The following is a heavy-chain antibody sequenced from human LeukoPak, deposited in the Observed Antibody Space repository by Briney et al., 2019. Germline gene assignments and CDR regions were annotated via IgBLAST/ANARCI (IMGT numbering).Heavy chain of an antibody. CDR1: GYSFTSYW. V-gene: IGHV5-51*01. CDR2: IYPGDSDT. CDR3: ARHPPATAIVTGYYYGMDV. Sequence: GESLKISCKGSGYSFTSYWIGWVRQMPGKGLEWMGIIYPGDSDTRYSPSFQGQVTISADKSISTAYLQWSSLKASDTAMYYCARHPPATAIVTGYYYGMDVRGQGTTVTVSS. D-gene: IGHD5-18*01. J-gene: IGHJ6*02.